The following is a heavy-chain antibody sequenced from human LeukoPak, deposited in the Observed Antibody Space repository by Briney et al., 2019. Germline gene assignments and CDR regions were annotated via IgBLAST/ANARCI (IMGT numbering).Heavy chain of an antibody. D-gene: IGHD2-15*01. CDR1: GFTFSRYD. Sequence: PGGSLRLSCAASGFTFSRYDMSWVRQAPGKGLEWVSAMSGSGSSTYYADSVKGRFTISRDTSKNTLYLQMDSLRPEDTAVYYCARDRCSGGSCSVGYWGQGTLVIVSS. CDR3: ARDRCSGGSCSVGY. CDR2: MSGSGSST. V-gene: IGHV3-23*01. J-gene: IGHJ4*02.